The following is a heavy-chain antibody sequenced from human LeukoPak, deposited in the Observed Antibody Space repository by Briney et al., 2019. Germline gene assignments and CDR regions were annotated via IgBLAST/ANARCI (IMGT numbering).Heavy chain of an antibody. CDR2: IYSGGST. J-gene: IGHJ4*02. V-gene: IGHV3-53*04. Sequence: GGSLRLSCAASGFTFSSYAMSWVRQAPGKGLEWVSVIYSGGSTYYADSVKGRFTISRHNSKNTLYLQMNSLRAEDTAVYYCARWGPDFSYDDYYDYWGQGTLVTVSS. CDR3: ARWGPDFSYDDYYDY. CDR1: GFTFSSYA. D-gene: IGHD5-12*01.